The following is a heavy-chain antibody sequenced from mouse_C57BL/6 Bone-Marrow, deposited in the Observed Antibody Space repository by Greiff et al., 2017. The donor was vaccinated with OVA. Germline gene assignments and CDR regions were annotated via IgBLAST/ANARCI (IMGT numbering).Heavy chain of an antibody. CDR2: ITPGSGGT. CDR3: ARLVATDFDV. CDR1: GYAFTNYL. D-gene: IGHD1-1*01. Sequence: QVQLQQSGAELVRPGTSVKVSCKASGYAFTNYLIEWVTQRPGQGLEWLGVITPGSGGTNYNEKFKGKATLTADKSSSTAYMQLSSLTSEDSAVYFCARLVATDFDVWGTGTTVTVSS. J-gene: IGHJ1*03. V-gene: IGHV1-54*01.